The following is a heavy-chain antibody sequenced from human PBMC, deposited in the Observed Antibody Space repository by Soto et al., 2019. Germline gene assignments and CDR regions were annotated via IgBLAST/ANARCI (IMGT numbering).Heavy chain of an antibody. Sequence: EVQLVESGGVVVQPGGSLRLSCAASGFTFDDYIMNWVRQAPGKGLEWVSLISWDGGTTYYADSVKGRFTISRDNSKNSLYLQMNSLRPADTALYYGAKDGNSGSYYLFDYWGQGTLVTVSS. J-gene: IGHJ4*02. CDR2: ISWDGGTT. D-gene: IGHD1-26*01. CDR3: AKDGNSGSYYLFDY. V-gene: IGHV3-43*01. CDR1: GFTFDDYI.